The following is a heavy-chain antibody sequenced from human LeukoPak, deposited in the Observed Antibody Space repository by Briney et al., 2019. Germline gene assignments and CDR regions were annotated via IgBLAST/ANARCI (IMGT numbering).Heavy chain of an antibody. D-gene: IGHD5-18*01. V-gene: IGHV3-74*01. Sequence: GGSLRLSCAASGFTFSSYWMHWVRQAPGKGLVWVSRINSDGSSTSYADSVKGRFTISRDNAKNTLYLQMNSLRAEDTAVYYCARVSTSKVGSYGFAANPDYWGQGTLVTVSS. J-gene: IGHJ4*02. CDR3: ARVSTSKVGSYGFAANPDY. CDR2: INSDGSST. CDR1: GFTFSSYW.